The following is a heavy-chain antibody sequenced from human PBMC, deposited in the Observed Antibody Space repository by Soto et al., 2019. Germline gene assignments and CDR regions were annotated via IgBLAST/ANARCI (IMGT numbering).Heavy chain of an antibody. V-gene: IGHV3-21*02. D-gene: IGHD3-16*01. CDR3: VRSPKIGVRGAF. Sequence: EVQLVESGGGLVKPGWSLRLSCIGSGFSFSAYNMNWVRQAPGKGLEWVSSIKVGSSLIYQPDSMKGRFTISRDDARNSVYLQINSLRAEDTALYFCVRSPKIGVRGAFWGRGTQVTVSS. J-gene: IGHJ1*01. CDR2: IKVGSSLI. CDR1: GFSFSAYN.